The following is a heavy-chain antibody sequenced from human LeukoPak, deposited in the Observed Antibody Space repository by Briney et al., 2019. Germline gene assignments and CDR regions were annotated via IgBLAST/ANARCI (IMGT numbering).Heavy chain of an antibody. D-gene: IGHD5-24*01. Sequence: ASVKVSCKASGYTFTDYYMHWVRQAPGQGLEWMGWINPNSGGTNYAQKFQGRVTMTRDTSISTAYMELSRLRSDDTAVYYCARVLEMATPGGDYWGQGTLVTVSS. J-gene: IGHJ4*02. CDR3: ARVLEMATPGGDY. V-gene: IGHV1-2*02. CDR2: INPNSGGT. CDR1: GYTFTDYY.